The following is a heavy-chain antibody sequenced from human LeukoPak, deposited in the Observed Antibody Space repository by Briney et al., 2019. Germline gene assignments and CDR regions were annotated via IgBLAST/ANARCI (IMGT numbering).Heavy chain of an antibody. CDR3: VIWGDYDVLTGYYVPDY. CDR2: ITGSGTNR. CDR1: GFPFSNYA. J-gene: IGHJ4*02. D-gene: IGHD3-9*01. V-gene: IGHV3-23*01. Sequence: GGSLRLSCVASGFPFSNYAMSWVRQAPGKGLEWVSAITGSGTNRYYADSLKGRFTTSRDNSKNTVFLQMNSLRHEDTAIYYCVIWGDYDVLTGYYVPDYWGQGTLVTVAS.